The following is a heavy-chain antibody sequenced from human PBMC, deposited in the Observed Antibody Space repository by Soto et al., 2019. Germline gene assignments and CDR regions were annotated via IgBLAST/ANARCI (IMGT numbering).Heavy chain of an antibody. J-gene: IGHJ4*02. CDR3: TRSNIVLMVYATCSDD. V-gene: IGHV3-49*03. CDR1: GFPSGVEA. D-gene: IGHD2-8*01. Sequence: GGSLTPPSLAFGFPSGVEAIRGFRQARGQGMEWVGFIRSKAYGGPTEYAASVKGRFTISRDESKSIAYLQMNSLKTEDTAVYYCTRSNIVLMVYATCSDDGGQGTLVTVSS. CDR2: IRSKAYGGPT.